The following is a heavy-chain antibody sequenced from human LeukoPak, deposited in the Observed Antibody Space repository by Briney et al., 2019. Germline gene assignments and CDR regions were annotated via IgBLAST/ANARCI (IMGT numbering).Heavy chain of an antibody. Sequence: GGSLRLSCAASGFTFSSYGMHWVRQAPGKGLEWVAVISYDGSNKYYADSVKGRFTISRDNSKNTLYLQMNSLRAEDTAIYYCAKDYGGISYDWYFDLWGRGTQVTVSS. CDR3: AKDYGGISYDWYFDL. V-gene: IGHV3-30*18. CDR2: ISYDGSNK. J-gene: IGHJ2*01. D-gene: IGHD4-23*01. CDR1: GFTFSSYG.